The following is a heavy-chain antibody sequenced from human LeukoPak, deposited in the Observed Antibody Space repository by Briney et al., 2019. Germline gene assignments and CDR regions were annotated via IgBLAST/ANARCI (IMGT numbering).Heavy chain of an antibody. J-gene: IGHJ4*02. Sequence: GESLKISCKSSGYGFTSYWIGWVRQMPGKGLEWMGIIYPGDSDTRYSPSFQGQVTISADNSISTAYLQWSSLKASDTAMYYCARHLGPSFYNPFDYWGQGTLVTVSS. CDR1: GYGFTSYW. CDR3: ARHLGPSFYNPFDY. V-gene: IGHV5-51*01. CDR2: IYPGDSDT. D-gene: IGHD1-1*01.